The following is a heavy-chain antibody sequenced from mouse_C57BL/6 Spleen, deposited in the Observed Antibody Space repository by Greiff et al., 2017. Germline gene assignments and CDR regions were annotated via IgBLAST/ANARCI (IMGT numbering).Heavy chain of an antibody. CDR1: GYTFTSYW. Sequence: QVQLQQSGAELVKPGASVKLSCKASGYTFTSYWMHWVKQRPGQGLEWIGMIHPNSGSTNYNEKFKSKATLTVDKSSSTAYMQLRSLTSEDSAVYYCAIDYYGSSYYVDYWGQGTTLTVSS. CDR2: IHPNSGST. CDR3: AIDYYGSSYYVDY. D-gene: IGHD1-1*01. V-gene: IGHV1-64*01. J-gene: IGHJ2*01.